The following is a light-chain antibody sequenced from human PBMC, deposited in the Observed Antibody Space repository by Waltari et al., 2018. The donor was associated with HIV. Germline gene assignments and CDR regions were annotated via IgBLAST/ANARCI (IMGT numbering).Light chain of an antibody. CDR3: CSYSDSGTIL. CDR1: SSDIGTFDY. J-gene: IGLJ2*01. V-gene: IGLV2-14*03. Sequence: SALTQPASMSGSPGQSITISCLGASSDIGTFDYVSWYQQHPDKAPKLILYDVTYRPSGVSGRFSGSRSGSMASLTISGLQPEDEADYFCCSYSDSGTILFGGGTRVTVL. CDR2: DVT.